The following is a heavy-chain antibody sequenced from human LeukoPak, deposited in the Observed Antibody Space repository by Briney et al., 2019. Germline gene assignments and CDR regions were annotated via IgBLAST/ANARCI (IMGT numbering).Heavy chain of an antibody. CDR3: ARAYYYDSSGYYR. J-gene: IGHJ5*02. D-gene: IGHD3-22*01. CDR1: GYTFTGYY. Sequence: ASVKVSCKASGYTFTGYYMHWVRQAPGLGLEWMGWINPNSGGTNYAQKFQGRVTMTRDTSISTAYMELSRLRSDDTAVYYCARAYYYDSSGYYRWGQGTLVTVSS. V-gene: IGHV1-2*02. CDR2: INPNSGGT.